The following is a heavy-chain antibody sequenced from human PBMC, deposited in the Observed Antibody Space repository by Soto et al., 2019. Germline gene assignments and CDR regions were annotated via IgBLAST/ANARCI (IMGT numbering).Heavy chain of an antibody. CDR3: ASTKYSGSYPRGAY. Sequence: GGSLRLSCAAPGFTFSSYAMHWVRQAPGKGLEWVAVISYDGSNKYYADSVKGRFTISRDNSKNTLYLQMNSLRAEDTAVYYCASTKYSGSYPRGAYWGQGTLVTVSS. CDR1: GFTFSSYA. V-gene: IGHV3-30-3*01. CDR2: ISYDGSNK. D-gene: IGHD1-26*01. J-gene: IGHJ4*02.